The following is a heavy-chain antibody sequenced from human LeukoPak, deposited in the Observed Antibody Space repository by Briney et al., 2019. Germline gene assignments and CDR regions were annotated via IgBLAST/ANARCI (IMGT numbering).Heavy chain of an antibody. D-gene: IGHD6-6*01. Sequence: SETLSLTCTVSGGSISSYYWSWILQPAGKGLEWIVRICTSGSTNYNPSLKSRVTMSVDTSKNQFSLKLSSVAAADTAVYYCARTGGSSEDSYYYYYMDVWGKGTTVTVSS. J-gene: IGHJ6*03. CDR3: ARTGGSSEDSYYYYYMDV. V-gene: IGHV4-4*07. CDR1: GGSISSYY. CDR2: ICTSGST.